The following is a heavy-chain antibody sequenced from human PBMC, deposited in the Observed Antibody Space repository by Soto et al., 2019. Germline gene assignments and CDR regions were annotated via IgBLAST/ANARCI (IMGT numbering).Heavy chain of an antibody. CDR2: ISGSGGTT. V-gene: IGHV3-23*01. CDR3: AKAEYSYGYGFYYGMDV. D-gene: IGHD5-18*01. CDR1: GFTFRSST. J-gene: IGHJ6*02. Sequence: GGSLRLSCAVSGFTFRSSTMTWVRQAPGKGLEWVSSISGSGGTTYYAASVKGRFTISRDNSKNTLYLQMNSLRAEDTAVYYCAKAEYSYGYGFYYGMDVWGQGTTVTVSS.